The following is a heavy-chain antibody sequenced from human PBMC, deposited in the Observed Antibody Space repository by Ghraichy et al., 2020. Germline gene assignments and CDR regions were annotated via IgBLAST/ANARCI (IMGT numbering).Heavy chain of an antibody. CDR3: ARDIVPRL. J-gene: IGHJ4*02. Sequence: SETLSLTCTVSGGSVSSGSYYWSWIRQPPGKGLEWIGYIYYSGSTNYNPSLKIRVTISVDTSKNQFSLKLSSVTAADTAVYYCARDIVPRLWGQGTLVTVSS. CDR1: GGSVSSGSYY. V-gene: IGHV4-61*01. CDR2: IYYSGST. D-gene: IGHD2-15*01.